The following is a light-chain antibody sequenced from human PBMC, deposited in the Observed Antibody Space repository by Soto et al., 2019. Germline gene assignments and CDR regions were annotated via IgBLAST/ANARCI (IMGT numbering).Light chain of an antibody. J-gene: IGKJ4*01. CDR2: VSS. V-gene: IGKV3-15*01. Sequence: EIVMTQSPATLSVSPGERATLSCRASQSVSSNLAWYQQKPGQTPKLLIYVSSTRLTGIPARFSGSGSGTQFTLTISSLQSEDFAVYYCQQYNVWPLTFGGGTKVEFK. CDR3: QQYNVWPLT. CDR1: QSVSSN.